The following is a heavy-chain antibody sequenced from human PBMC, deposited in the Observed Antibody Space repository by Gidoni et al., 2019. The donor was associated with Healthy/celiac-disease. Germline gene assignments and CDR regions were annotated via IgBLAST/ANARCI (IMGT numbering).Heavy chain of an antibody. CDR2: ISAYNGNT. Sequence: QVQLVQSGAEVKKPGASVKVSCKASGYTFTSYGISWVRQAPGQGLEWMGWISAYNGNTNYAQKLQGRVNMTTDTATSTAYMELRSLRSDDTAVYYCARDGDDIMVYASLDYWGQGTLVTVSS. V-gene: IGHV1-18*01. CDR3: ARDGDDIMVYASLDY. D-gene: IGHD2-8*01. J-gene: IGHJ4*02. CDR1: GYTFTSYG.